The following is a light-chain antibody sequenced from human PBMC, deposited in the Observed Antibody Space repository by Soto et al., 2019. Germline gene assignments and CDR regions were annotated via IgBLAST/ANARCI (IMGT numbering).Light chain of an antibody. CDR2: LGS. Sequence: IAMTQSPLSLPVTPGEPASISCRSSQTLLHSNGYNYLDWYLQKPGQSPQLLIYLGSNRASGVPDRFSGSGSGTDFTLKINRVEAEDVGVFYCMQGLRPMYTFGQGTKLEIE. CDR1: QTLLHSNGYNY. V-gene: IGKV2-28*01. J-gene: IGKJ2*01. CDR3: MQGLRPMYT.